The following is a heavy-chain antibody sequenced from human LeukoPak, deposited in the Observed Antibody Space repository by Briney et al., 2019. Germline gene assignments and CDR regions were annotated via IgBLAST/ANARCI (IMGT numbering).Heavy chain of an antibody. J-gene: IGHJ4*02. CDR1: AFTFSSYG. D-gene: IGHD6-13*01. CDR2: IRYDGSNK. Sequence: PGGSLRLSCAASAFTFSSYGMHWVRQAPGKGLEWVAFIRYDGSNKYYADSVKGRFTISRDNSKNTLYLQMNSLRAEDTAVYYCAKDSGIAAAGMHWGQGTLVTVSS. V-gene: IGHV3-30*02. CDR3: AKDSGIAAAGMH.